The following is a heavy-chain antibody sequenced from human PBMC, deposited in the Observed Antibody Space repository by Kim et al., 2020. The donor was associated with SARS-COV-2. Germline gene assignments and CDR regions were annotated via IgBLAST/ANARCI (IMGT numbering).Heavy chain of an antibody. V-gene: IGHV4-39*01. D-gene: IGHD3-16*01. Sequence: SETLSLTCSLSGGSITTSNFYWAWIRQPPGKGLEWIASIYYSGTLYYRGTTYSNPSLNSRATISLDESRTEFSLTLTAVTAADTSLYYCASQAFLVCRFWGGAFDFWGQGTLVAVSS. CDR3: ASQAFLVCRFWGGAFDF. CDR1: GGSITTSNFY. J-gene: IGHJ3*01. CDR2: IYYSGTLYYRGTT.